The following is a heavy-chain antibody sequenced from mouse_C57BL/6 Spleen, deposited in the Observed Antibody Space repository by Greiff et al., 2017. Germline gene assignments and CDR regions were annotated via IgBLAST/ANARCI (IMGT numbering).Heavy chain of an antibody. CDR2: IYPRSGNT. J-gene: IGHJ1*03. V-gene: IGHV1-81*01. CDR1: GYTFTSYG. CDR3: ARRVDYSNYDWYFDV. D-gene: IGHD2-5*01. Sequence: QVQLQQSGAELARPGASVKLSCKASGYTFTSYGISWVKQRTGQGLEWIGEIYPRSGNTYYNEKFKGKATLTADKSSNTAYMELRSLTSEDSAVYFCARRVDYSNYDWYFDVWGTGTTVTVSS.